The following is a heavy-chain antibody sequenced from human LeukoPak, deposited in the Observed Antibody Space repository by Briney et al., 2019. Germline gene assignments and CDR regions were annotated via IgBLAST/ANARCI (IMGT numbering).Heavy chain of an antibody. V-gene: IGHV4-59*01. Sequence: SETLSLTCTVSGGSISSYYWSWIRQPTGKGLEWIGYIYYSGSTNYNPSLKSRVTISVDTSKNQFSLKLSSVTAADTAVYYCARRNYYGSGSYSWFDPWGQGTLVTVSS. J-gene: IGHJ5*02. CDR3: ARRNYYGSGSYSWFDP. CDR2: IYYSGST. D-gene: IGHD3-10*01. CDR1: GGSISSYY.